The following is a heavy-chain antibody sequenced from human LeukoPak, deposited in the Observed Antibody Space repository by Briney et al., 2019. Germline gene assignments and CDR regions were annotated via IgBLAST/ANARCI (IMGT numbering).Heavy chain of an antibody. CDR3: ARVDGYYDFRGFPLDP. J-gene: IGHJ5*02. V-gene: IGHV4-61*02. Sequence: KSSETLSLTCNVSGGSISSGRYYWSWIRQPAGKGLEWIGRIYTRGSTNYNPSLKSRVTMSVDTSKNQFSLKLSSVTAADTAVYYCARVDGYYDFRGFPLDPWGQGILVTVSP. D-gene: IGHD3/OR15-3a*01. CDR2: IYTRGST. CDR1: GGSISSGRYY.